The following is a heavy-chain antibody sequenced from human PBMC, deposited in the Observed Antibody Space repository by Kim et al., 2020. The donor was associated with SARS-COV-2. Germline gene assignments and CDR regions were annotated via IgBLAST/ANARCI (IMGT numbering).Heavy chain of an antibody. Sequence: ASVKVSCKASGYTFTSYGISWVRQAPGQGLEWMGWISAYNGNTNYAQKLQGRVTMTTDTSTSTAYMELRSLRSDDTAVYYFARDCMLATLRYIAAAGLHPGNYGMDVWGQGTTVTVSS. D-gene: IGHD6-13*01. CDR3: ARDCMLATLRYIAAAGLHPGNYGMDV. CDR1: GYTFTSYG. V-gene: IGHV1-18*01. J-gene: IGHJ6*02. CDR2: ISAYNGNT.